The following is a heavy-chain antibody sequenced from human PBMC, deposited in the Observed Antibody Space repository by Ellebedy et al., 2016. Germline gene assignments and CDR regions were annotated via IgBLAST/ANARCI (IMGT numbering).Heavy chain of an antibody. Sequence: ASVKVSCKASGDTFSSYAISWVRQAPGQGLEWMGRIIPLLGIANYAQKFQGRVTITADKSTSTAYMELSSLRSEDTAVYYCASSIVVVPAANGMDVWGQGTTVTVSS. CDR2: IIPLLGIA. CDR3: ASSIVVVPAANGMDV. D-gene: IGHD2-2*01. V-gene: IGHV1-69*04. J-gene: IGHJ6*02. CDR1: GDTFSSYA.